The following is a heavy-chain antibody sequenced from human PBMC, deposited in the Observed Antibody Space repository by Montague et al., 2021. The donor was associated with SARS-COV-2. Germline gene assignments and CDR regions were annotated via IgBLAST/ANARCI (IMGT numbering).Heavy chain of an antibody. CDR1: GGSISSFY. CDR3: ARGARQGYGFRLGSFDS. V-gene: IGHV4-34*01. J-gene: IGHJ4*02. D-gene: IGHD3-10*01. CDR2: TNHSGST. Sequence: SETLSLTCTVSGGSISSFYWSWFRQPPGKGLEWIGETNHSGSTNYNPSLKSRVTMSVDTSKNQFSLKLSSVTAADTAVYYCARGARQGYGFRLGSFDSWGQGTLVTVSS.